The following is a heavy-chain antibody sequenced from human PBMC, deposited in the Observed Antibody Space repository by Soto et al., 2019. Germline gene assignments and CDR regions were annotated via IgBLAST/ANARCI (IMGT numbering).Heavy chain of an antibody. CDR3: ASVPTYSSSSRAHNWFDP. CDR1: EGTFSSYA. V-gene: IGHV1-69*13. CDR2: IIPIFGTA. Sequence: SVKVSCKASEGTFSSYAISWVRQAPGQGLEWMGGIIPIFGTANYAQKFQGRVTITADESTSTAYMELSSLRSEDTAVYYCASVPTYSSSSRAHNWFDPWGQGTLVTVSS. D-gene: IGHD6-6*01. J-gene: IGHJ5*02.